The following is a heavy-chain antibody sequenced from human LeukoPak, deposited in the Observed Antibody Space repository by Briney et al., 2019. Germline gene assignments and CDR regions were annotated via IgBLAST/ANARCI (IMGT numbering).Heavy chain of an antibody. D-gene: IGHD1-26*01. CDR2: IKPDGSST. J-gene: IGHJ4*02. Sequence: GGSLRLSCAASGFTFSSYWMHWVRQAPGKGLVWVSRIKPDGSSTAYADSVKGRFTISRDNAKNTLYLQMNSLRAEDTAVYYCARGIVGATTIDYWGQGNLVTVSS. V-gene: IGHV3-74*01. CDR1: GFTFSSYW. CDR3: ARGIVGATTIDY.